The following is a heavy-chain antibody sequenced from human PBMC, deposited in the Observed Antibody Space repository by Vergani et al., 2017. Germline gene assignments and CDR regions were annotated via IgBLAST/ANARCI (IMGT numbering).Heavy chain of an antibody. CDR2: ISNDGSKK. D-gene: IGHD3-22*01. Sequence: QVQLAESGGGRVQPGRSLRLSCAASGFSFSSHAIHWVRQAPGKGLEWVAVISNDGSKKYYADSVKGRFTISRDNAKDSLFLQMNSLRAEDTAVYFCASGVYYYDTIGSFDYWGQGTQVTVSS. CDR3: ASGVYYYDTIGSFDY. CDR1: GFSFSSHA. V-gene: IGHV3-30-3*01. J-gene: IGHJ4*02.